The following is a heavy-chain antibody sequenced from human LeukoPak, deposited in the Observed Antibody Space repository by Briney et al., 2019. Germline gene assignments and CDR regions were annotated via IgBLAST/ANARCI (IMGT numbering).Heavy chain of an antibody. V-gene: IGHV4-59*01. Sequence: GSLRLSCAASGFTFSNAWMSWVRQAPGKGLEWIGYIYYSGSTNYNPSLKSRVTISVDTSKNQFSLKLSSVTAADTAVYYCASGGPAGYWGQGTLVTVSS. J-gene: IGHJ4*02. CDR3: ASGGPAGY. D-gene: IGHD3-16*01. CDR2: IYYSGST. CDR1: GFTFSNAW.